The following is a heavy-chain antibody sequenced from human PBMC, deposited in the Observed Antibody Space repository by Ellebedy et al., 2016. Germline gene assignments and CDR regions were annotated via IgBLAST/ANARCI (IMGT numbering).Heavy chain of an antibody. V-gene: IGHV3-30-3*01. D-gene: IGHD6-13*01. CDR1: GFTFSSYA. CDR3: ARDQEYSSSWYSAGAEYFQH. CDR2: ISYDGSNK. J-gene: IGHJ1*01. Sequence: GESLKISXAASGFTFSSYAMHWVRQAPGKGLEWVAVISYDGSNKYYADSVKGRFTISRDNSKNTLYLQMNSLRAEDTAVYYCARDQEYSSSWYSAGAEYFQHWGQGTLVTVSS.